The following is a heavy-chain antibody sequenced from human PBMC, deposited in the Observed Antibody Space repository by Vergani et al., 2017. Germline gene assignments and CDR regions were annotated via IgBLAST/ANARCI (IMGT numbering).Heavy chain of an antibody. D-gene: IGHD2-2*02. V-gene: IGHV3-15*01. CDR2: IRSKNDGGTA. J-gene: IGHJ4*02. Sequence: EVQMVESGGGLVQPGGSLRLSCAASGFTFSNLWMTWVRQAPGKGLEWIGRIRSKNDGGTADYAAPLKGRFTISRDDSKDSAFLLVNNLKTEDTAVYFCYTDYHDYWGQGTLVTVSS. CDR3: YTDYHDY. CDR1: GFTFSNLW.